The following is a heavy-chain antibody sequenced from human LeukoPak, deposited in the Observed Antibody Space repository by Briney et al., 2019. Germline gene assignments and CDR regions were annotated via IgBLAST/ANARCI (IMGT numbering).Heavy chain of an antibody. CDR2: INSDGSST. V-gene: IGHV3-74*01. J-gene: IGHJ6*03. CDR3: ARATGYSYGPHYYYYYMDV. Sequence: GGSLRLSCAASGFTFSSYWMHWVRHAPGKGLVWVSRINSDGSSTSYADSVKGRFTISRDNAKNTLYLQMNSLRAEDTAVYYCARATGYSYGPHYYYYYMDVWGKGTTVTVS. D-gene: IGHD5-18*01. CDR1: GFTFSSYW.